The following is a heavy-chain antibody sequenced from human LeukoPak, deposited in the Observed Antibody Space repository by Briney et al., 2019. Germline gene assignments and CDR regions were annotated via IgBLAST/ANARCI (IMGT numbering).Heavy chain of an antibody. CDR3: AREWDSGSYYLGYFNY. CDR2: IRNKANSYTT. J-gene: IGHJ4*02. V-gene: IGHV3-72*01. Sequence: GGSLRLSCAASGFTFSDHYMDWVRQAPGKGLEWVGRIRNKANSYTTEYAASVKGRFTISRDDSKNSLYLQMNSLKCEDTAVYYCAREWDSGSYYLGYFNYWGQGTLVTVSS. CDR1: GFTFSDHY. D-gene: IGHD1-26*01.